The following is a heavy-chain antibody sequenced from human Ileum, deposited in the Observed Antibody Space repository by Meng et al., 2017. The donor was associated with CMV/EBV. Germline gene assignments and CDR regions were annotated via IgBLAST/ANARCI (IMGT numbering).Heavy chain of an antibody. Sequence: ASGFTFSSVGMHWVRQAPGKGLEWVAGISFDGNYIRYADSVRGRFTISRDNSKSTLFLQMNSLRTEDTAVYYSTRYCGGDCYRGNYWGQGTLVTVSS. D-gene: IGHD2-21*02. V-gene: IGHV3-30*03. CDR3: TRYCGGDCYRGNY. CDR2: ISFDGNYI. J-gene: IGHJ4*02. CDR1: GFTFSSVG.